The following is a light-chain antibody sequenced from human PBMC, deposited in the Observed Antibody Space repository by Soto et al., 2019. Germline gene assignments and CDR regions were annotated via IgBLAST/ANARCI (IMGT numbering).Light chain of an antibody. J-gene: IGKJ5*01. CDR2: AAS. V-gene: IGKV3D-15*01. Sequence: EIVLTQSPDTLAVSPGEVATLSCWASQSVTSNLAWYQQKRGQAPRLLIYAASTRATGVPARFSGSGSGTEFTLTISSLQSEDFAVYYCQQYNNWSPITFGQGTRLEI. CDR1: QSVTSN. CDR3: QQYNNWSPIT.